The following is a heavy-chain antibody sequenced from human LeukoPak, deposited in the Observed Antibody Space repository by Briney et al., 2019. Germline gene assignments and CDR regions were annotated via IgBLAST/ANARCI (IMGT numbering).Heavy chain of an antibody. CDR3: ASYFHYGDYASLWY. D-gene: IGHD4-17*01. CDR1: GFTFNTYA. V-gene: IGHV3-23*01. CDR2: ISENGEST. J-gene: IGHJ4*02. Sequence: GGSLRRSCAASGFTFNTYAMSWVRQAPGKGLEWVSSISENGESTYYADSVKGRFTISRDTSRNTLYLQMNSLRAEDTAVYYCASYFHYGDYASLWYWGQGTLVTVSS.